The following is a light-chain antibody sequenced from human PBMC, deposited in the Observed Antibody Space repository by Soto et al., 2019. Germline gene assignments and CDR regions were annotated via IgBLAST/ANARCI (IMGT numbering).Light chain of an antibody. CDR3: CSYAGSYTLV. J-gene: IGLJ2*01. CDR2: DVS. CDR1: SSDVGGYNY. Sequence: QSALTQPRSVSGSPGQSVTISCTGTSSDVGGYNYVSWYQQYPGKAPKLMIYDVSKRPSGVPDRFSGSKSGNTASLTISGLQAVDEADYYCCSYAGSYTLVFGGGTKLTVL. V-gene: IGLV2-11*01.